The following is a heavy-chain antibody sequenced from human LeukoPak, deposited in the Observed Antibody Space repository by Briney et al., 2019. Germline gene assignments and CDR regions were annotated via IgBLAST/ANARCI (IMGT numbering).Heavy chain of an antibody. Sequence: PSETLSLTCTVSGGSISNYHWTWIRQPPGKGLEWIGYSHYSGSINYSPSLKSRVTISLDTSKNQFSLKLNSVTAADMAVYYCAMGATSSSVWFDPWGQGTLVTVSS. CDR2: SHYSGSI. V-gene: IGHV4-59*03. J-gene: IGHJ5*02. D-gene: IGHD1-26*01. CDR1: GGSISNYH. CDR3: AMGATSSSVWFDP.